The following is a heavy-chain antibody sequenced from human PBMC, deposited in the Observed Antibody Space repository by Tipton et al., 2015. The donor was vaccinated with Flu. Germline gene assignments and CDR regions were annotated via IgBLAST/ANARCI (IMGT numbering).Heavy chain of an antibody. Sequence: TLSLTCTVSNGSISSYYWSWIRQPAGKGLEWIGRIYTSGTTKYNPSLKSRLTMSIDTSKNQFSLKLTSVTAADTAVCYCARRSSGQYLDGFDMWSLGTMVTVSS. CDR3: ARRSSGQYLDGFDM. V-gene: IGHV4-4*07. J-gene: IGHJ3*02. D-gene: IGHD6-19*01. CDR2: IYTSGTT. CDR1: NGSISSYY.